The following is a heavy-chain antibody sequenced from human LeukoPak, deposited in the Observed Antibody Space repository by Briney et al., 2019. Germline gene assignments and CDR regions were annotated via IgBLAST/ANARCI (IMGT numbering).Heavy chain of an antibody. J-gene: IGHJ3*02. CDR2: MNPNSGNT. Sequence: GASVKVSCKASGYTFTSYDINWVRQATGQGLEWMGWMNPNSGNTGYAQKFQGRVTMTRNTSISTAYMELSSLRSEDTAVYYCARGDGYGALYCSSTSCYTEDAFDIWGQGTMVTVSS. D-gene: IGHD2-2*02. CDR3: ARGDGYGALYCSSTSCYTEDAFDI. CDR1: GYTFTSYD. V-gene: IGHV1-8*01.